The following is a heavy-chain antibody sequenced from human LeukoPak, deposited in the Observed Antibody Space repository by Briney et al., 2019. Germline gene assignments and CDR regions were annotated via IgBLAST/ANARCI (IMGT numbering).Heavy chain of an antibody. CDR3: TKDQTRIVGATNSFDY. J-gene: IGHJ4*02. D-gene: IGHD1-26*01. CDR2: ISWNSGSI. CDR1: GFTFDNYA. V-gene: IGHV3-9*01. Sequence: GRSLGLSCAASGFTFDNYAMHWVRQAPGKGLEWVSGISWNSGSIGYADSVKGRFTISRDNAKNSLYLQMNSLRAEDTALYYCTKDQTRIVGATNSFDYWGQGTLVTVSS.